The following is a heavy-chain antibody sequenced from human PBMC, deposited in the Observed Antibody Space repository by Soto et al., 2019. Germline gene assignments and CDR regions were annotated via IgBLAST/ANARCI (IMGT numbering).Heavy chain of an antibody. V-gene: IGHV1-18*01. CDR1: GSPYSNYC. CDR3: ARQALRIPRAAHKCCEP. Sequence: GASEEIFSRAPGSPYSNYCINWVRLAHGQRLEWMGWSSSYNCDTDYAENCQGRVTMTTDTSTSTAYMGLRYQRSDDTAVYYCARQALRIPRAAHKCCEPWHQGTLVTVAS. CDR2: SSSYNCDT. D-gene: IGHD2-21*01. J-gene: IGHJ5*02.